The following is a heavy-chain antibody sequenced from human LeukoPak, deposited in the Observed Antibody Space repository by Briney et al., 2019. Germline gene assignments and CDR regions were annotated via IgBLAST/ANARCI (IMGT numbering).Heavy chain of an antibody. Sequence: GGSLRLSCAASGFTFDDYAMHWVRQAPGKGLEWVSGISCNSGSIGYADSVKGRFTISRDNAKNSLYLQMNSLRAEHTALYYCAKDSVSSGYYLDYWGQGTLVTVSS. CDR3: AKDSVSSGYYLDY. CDR1: GFTFDDYA. J-gene: IGHJ4*02. V-gene: IGHV3-9*01. D-gene: IGHD3-22*01. CDR2: ISCNSGSI.